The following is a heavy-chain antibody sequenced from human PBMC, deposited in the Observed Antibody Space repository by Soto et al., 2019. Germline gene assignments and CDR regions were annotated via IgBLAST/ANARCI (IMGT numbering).Heavy chain of an antibody. J-gene: IGHJ4*02. CDR2: IYPGDSDT. V-gene: IGHV5-51*01. D-gene: IGHD6-6*01. CDR3: ARHVSGGGSSEPFDY. Sequence: KKNGESLKISCKGSGYSFTSYWIGWVRQMPGKGLEWMGIIYPGDSDTRYSPSFQGQVTISADKSISTAYLQWSSLKASDTAMYYCARHVSGGGSSEPFDYWGQGTLVTVSS. CDR1: GYSFTSYW.